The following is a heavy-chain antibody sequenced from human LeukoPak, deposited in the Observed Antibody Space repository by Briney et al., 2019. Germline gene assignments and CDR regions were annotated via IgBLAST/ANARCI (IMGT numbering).Heavy chain of an antibody. D-gene: IGHD3-22*01. CDR1: GFTVSTTY. V-gene: IGHV3-53*01. Sequence: GGSLRLSCVASGFTVSTTYMNWVRQAPGKGLEWVSVLYIGGTTYYADSVKGRFTISRDNSKNTLYLQMNSLRAEDTAMYYCARDLSSGFYYFDYWGQGILVTVSS. CDR3: ARDLSSGFYYFDY. J-gene: IGHJ4*02. CDR2: LYIGGTT.